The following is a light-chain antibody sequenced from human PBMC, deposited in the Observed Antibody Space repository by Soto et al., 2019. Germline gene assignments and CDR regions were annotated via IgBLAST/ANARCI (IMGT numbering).Light chain of an antibody. V-gene: IGKV3-20*01. Sequence: EIVLTQSPGTLSLSPGERATLSCRASQSVSSSFLAWYQQKPGQAPRLLIYGASSRATGLPDRFSGSGSGTDFTLNISRLEPEDFAVYYCQQYDSSPWTFGQGTKVEIK. CDR1: QSVSSSF. J-gene: IGKJ1*01. CDR3: QQYDSSPWT. CDR2: GAS.